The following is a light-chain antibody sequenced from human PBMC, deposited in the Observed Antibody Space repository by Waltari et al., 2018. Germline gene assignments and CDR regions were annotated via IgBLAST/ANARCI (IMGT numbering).Light chain of an antibody. Sequence: DIQMTQSPSYLSASVGDRVTITCRASERIGTYLNWYQQKPGKAPNLLIYAVSNLPSAVPSRFSASGSERDFSLTISSLQPEDSATYYCQQSYAIPLAFGQGTKVEIK. CDR2: AVS. CDR3: QQSYAIPLA. CDR1: ERIGTY. J-gene: IGKJ1*01. V-gene: IGKV1-39*01.